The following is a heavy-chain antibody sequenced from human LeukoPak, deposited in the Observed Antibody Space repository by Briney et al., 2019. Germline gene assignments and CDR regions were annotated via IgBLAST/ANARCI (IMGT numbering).Heavy chain of an antibody. CDR1: GDSIGGSSYF. V-gene: IGHV4-39*01. CDR2: IYYGGSS. CDR3: ARHLSHYYYYMDV. J-gene: IGHJ6*03. Sequence: SETLSLTCTVSGDSIGGSSYFWDWIRQPPGKGLEWIGSIYYGGSSYYNPSLKSRVTISVDTSKNQFSLKLSSVTAADTAVYYCARHLSHYYYYMDVWGKGTAVTISS. D-gene: IGHD2/OR15-2a*01.